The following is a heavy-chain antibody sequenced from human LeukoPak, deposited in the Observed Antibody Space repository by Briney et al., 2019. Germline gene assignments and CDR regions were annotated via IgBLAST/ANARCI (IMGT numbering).Heavy chain of an antibody. J-gene: IGHJ4*02. CDR1: GGSISSSSYY. Sequence: PSETLSLTCTVSGGSISSSSYYWGWIRQPPGKGLEWIGSIYYSRSTYYNPSLKSRVTISVDTSKNQFSLKLSSVTAADTAVYYCARLDSSSWYLGFDYWGQGTLVTVSS. V-gene: IGHV4-39*01. CDR2: IYYSRST. D-gene: IGHD6-13*01. CDR3: ARLDSSSWYLGFDY.